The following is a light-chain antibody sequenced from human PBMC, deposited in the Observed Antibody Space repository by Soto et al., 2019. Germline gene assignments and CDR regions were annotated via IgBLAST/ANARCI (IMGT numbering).Light chain of an antibody. CDR2: DDN. CDR3: GSWDSSLSAYV. CDR1: SSNIGGNS. V-gene: IGLV1-51*01. J-gene: IGLJ1*01. Sequence: QSLLTQPPSVSAAPGQKVTMSGSGSSSNIGGNSVSWYQQLPGTAPKLLIYDDNKRPSGIPDRFSGSKSGTSATLGLTGFQTGDEADYYCGSWDSSLSAYVFGTGTKVTVL.